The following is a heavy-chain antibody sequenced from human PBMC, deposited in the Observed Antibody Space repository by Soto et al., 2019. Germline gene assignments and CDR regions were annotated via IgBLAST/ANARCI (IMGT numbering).Heavy chain of an antibody. D-gene: IGHD3-3*01. Sequence: SETLSLTCAVYGGSFSGYYWSWIRQPPGKGLEWIGEISHSGTNYNPSLKSRVTISVDTSKNQFSLKLSSVTAADTAVYYCARRSVTIFGVVTGGLDSWGQGTLVTVSS. J-gene: IGHJ4*02. CDR3: ARRSVTIFGVVTGGLDS. CDR2: ISHSGT. CDR1: GGSFSGYY. V-gene: IGHV4-34*01.